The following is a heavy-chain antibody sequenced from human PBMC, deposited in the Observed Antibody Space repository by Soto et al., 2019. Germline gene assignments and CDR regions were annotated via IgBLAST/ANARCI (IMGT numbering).Heavy chain of an antibody. Sequence: WVKVSCKASGGTFRSYAISWVRQAPGEGLEWMGGIIPIFGTANYAQKFQGRVTITADESTSTAYMELSSLRSEDTAVYYCARTYYYDSSGYYYDYWGQGTLVTVSS. CDR1: GGTFRSYA. CDR3: ARTYYYDSSGYYYDY. CDR2: IIPIFGTA. J-gene: IGHJ4*02. V-gene: IGHV1-69*01. D-gene: IGHD3-22*01.